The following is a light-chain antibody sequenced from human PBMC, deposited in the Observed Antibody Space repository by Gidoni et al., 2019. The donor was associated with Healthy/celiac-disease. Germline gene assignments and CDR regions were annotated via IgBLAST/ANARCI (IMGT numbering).Light chain of an antibody. CDR2: GAS. CDR3: LQHNSYPWT. CDR1: QGSRND. Sequence: DIQMTQSPSSLSASVGDRVTITCRASQGSRNDLRWQQQNPRKAPKRLIYGASSLQSGVPSRFSGSGAGTEITLTSSSLHAEDFATYCCLQHNSYPWTFGQGTKVEIK. V-gene: IGKV1-17*01. J-gene: IGKJ1*01.